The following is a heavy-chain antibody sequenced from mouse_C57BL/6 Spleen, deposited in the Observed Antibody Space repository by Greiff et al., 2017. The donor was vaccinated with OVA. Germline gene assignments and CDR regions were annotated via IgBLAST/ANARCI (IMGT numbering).Heavy chain of an antibody. CDR1: GYTFTDYY. J-gene: IGHJ3*01. Sequence: LEEPGAELVRPGASVKLSCKASGYTFTDYYINWVKQRPGQGLEWIGRIYPGSGNTYYNEKFKGKATLTAEKSSSTAYMQLSSLTSEESAVDFCARSVSTTAFAYWGQGTLVTVSA. CDR3: ARSVSTTAFAY. V-gene: IGHV1-76*01. D-gene: IGHD1-2*01. CDR2: IYPGSGNT.